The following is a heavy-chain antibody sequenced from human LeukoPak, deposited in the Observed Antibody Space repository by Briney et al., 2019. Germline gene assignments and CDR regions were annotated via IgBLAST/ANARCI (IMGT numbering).Heavy chain of an antibody. CDR1: GGSFSGYY. Sequence: SETLSLTCAVYGGSFSGYYWSWIRQPPGKGLEWIGEINHSGSTNYNPSLKSRVTISVDTSKNQFSLKLSSVTAADTAVYYCARVTGYMTEDYFDYWGQGTLITVSS. CDR2: INHSGST. V-gene: IGHV4-34*01. CDR3: ARVTGYMTEDYFDY. D-gene: IGHD6-13*01. J-gene: IGHJ4*02.